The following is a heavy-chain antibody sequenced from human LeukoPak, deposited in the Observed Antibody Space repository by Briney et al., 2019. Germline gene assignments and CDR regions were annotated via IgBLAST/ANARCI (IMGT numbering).Heavy chain of an antibody. J-gene: IGHJ6*03. D-gene: IGHD3-10*01. V-gene: IGHV3-33*01. CDR3: ARSGRGVDSFHFYMDV. Sequence: GGSLRLSCAASGFTFSSYGMHWVRQAPGKGLEWVAVIWYDGSNKYYADSVKGRFTISRENSKNTLYLQMNSLRAEDTAVYYCARSGRGVDSFHFYMDVWGKGTTVTVSS. CDR2: IWYDGSNK. CDR1: GFTFSSYG.